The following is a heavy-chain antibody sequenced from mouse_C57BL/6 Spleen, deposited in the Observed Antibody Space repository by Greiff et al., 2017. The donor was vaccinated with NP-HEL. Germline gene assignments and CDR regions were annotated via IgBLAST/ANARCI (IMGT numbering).Heavy chain of an antibody. Sequence: EVMLVESGGGLVKPGGSLKLSCAASGFTFSDYGMHWVRQAPEKGLEWVAYISSGSSTIYYADTVKGRFTISRDNAKNTLFLQMTILRSEDTAMYYCARTYYYGSSYYYAMDYCGQGTSVTVSS. CDR2: ISSGSSTI. J-gene: IGHJ4*01. CDR1: GFTFSDYG. D-gene: IGHD1-1*01. CDR3: ARTYYYGSSYYYAMDY. V-gene: IGHV5-17*01.